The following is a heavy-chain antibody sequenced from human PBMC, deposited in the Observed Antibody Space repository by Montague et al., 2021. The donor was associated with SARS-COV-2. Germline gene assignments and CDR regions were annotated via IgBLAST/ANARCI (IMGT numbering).Heavy chain of an antibody. CDR2: MYYSGST. Sequence: SETLSLTCTVSGGSISSSNYYWGWIRQPPGKGLEWIGNMYYSGSTYYNPSLKSRVTISIDTSKNQFSLKLSSVTAAATAVYYCARDDIVLQGVTKGMDVWGQGTKVTVSS. J-gene: IGHJ6*02. V-gene: IGHV4-39*07. CDR1: GGSISSSNYY. CDR3: ARDDIVLQGVTKGMDV. D-gene: IGHD3-10*01.